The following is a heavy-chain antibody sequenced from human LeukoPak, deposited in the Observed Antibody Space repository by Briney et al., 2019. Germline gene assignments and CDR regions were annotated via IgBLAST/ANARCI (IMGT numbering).Heavy chain of an antibody. CDR2: IIPIFGTA. D-gene: IGHD4-17*01. CDR3: ARAHDYGDYVDY. Sequence: SVKVSCKASGGTFSSYAISWVRQAPGQGLEWMGRIIPIFGTANYAQKFQGRVTITTDESTSTAYMELSSLRSEDTAVYYCARAHDYGDYVDYWGQGTLATVSS. V-gene: IGHV1-69*05. J-gene: IGHJ4*02. CDR1: GGTFSSYA.